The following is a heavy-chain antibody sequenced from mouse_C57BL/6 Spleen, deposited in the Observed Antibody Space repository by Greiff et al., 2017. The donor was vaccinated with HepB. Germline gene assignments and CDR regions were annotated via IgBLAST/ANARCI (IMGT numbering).Heavy chain of an antibody. Sequence: QVQLQQPGAELVMPGASVKLSCKASGYTFTSYWMHWVKQRPGQGLEWIGEIDPSDSYTNYNQKFKGKSTLTVDKSSSTAYMQLSSLTSEDSAVYYCARWYYCCGYGYFDVWGTGTTVTVSS. CDR1: GYTFTSYW. J-gene: IGHJ1*03. CDR2: IDPSDSYT. D-gene: IGHD1-1*01. V-gene: IGHV1-69*01. CDR3: ARWYYCCGYGYFDV.